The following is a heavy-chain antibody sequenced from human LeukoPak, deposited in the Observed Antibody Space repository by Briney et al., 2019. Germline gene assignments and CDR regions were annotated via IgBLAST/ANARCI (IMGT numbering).Heavy chain of an antibody. J-gene: IGHJ4*02. CDR1: GYTFTSYG. CDR2: ISAYNGNT. CDR3: ARVLYYDFWSGYPGNYYFDY. Sequence: GASVKVSCKAFGYTFTSYGISWVRQAPGQGLEWMGWISAYNGNTNYAQKLQGRVTMTTDTSTSTAYMELRSLRSDDTAVYYCARVLYYDFWSGYPGNYYFDYWGQGTLVTVSS. V-gene: IGHV1-18*01. D-gene: IGHD3-3*01.